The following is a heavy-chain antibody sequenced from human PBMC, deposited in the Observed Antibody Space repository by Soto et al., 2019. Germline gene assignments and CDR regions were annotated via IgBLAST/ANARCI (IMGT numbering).Heavy chain of an antibody. J-gene: IGHJ5*02. V-gene: IGHV3-23*01. CDR1: GFTISTYA. CDR2: VTGSGGQI. CDR3: AKDAVYNDGLWLMDS. D-gene: IGHD2-21*01. Sequence: PGGSLRLSCAASGFTISTYAMTWVRQAPGKGLECVSGVTGSGGQIHYADSVKGRFTISKDNSKNTLYLQMGSLRDEDTALYYCAKDAVYNDGLWLMDSWGQGTLVTVSS.